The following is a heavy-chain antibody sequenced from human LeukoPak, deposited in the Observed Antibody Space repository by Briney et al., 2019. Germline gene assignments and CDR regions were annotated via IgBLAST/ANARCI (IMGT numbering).Heavy chain of an antibody. CDR3: AKDRQRGVAYYYDSGGYSSGDY. CDR1: XXXXXNXA. J-gene: IGHJ4*02. D-gene: IGHD3-22*01. CDR2: XSXDGXNT. V-gene: IGHV3-30-3*02. Sequence: SXXXSCAASXXXXXNXAMHXVXQXPGXGXXWXXXXSXDGXNTHYADSVKGRFTISRDNSKNTLYLQMNSLRAEDTAVYYCAKDRQRGVAYYYDSGGYSSGDYWGQGTLVTVSS.